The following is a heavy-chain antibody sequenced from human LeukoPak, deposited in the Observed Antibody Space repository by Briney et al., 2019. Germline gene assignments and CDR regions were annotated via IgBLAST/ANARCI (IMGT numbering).Heavy chain of an antibody. J-gene: IGHJ4*02. D-gene: IGHD5-18*01. V-gene: IGHV4-59*01. Sequence: SETPSLTCTVSGGSISSYYWSWIRLPPRKGLEWIGYIYYTGATYYNPSLKSRVTISLDTSKNQFSLKLSSVTAADAAVYYCARAGYSYGTGYYFDYWGQGALVTVSS. CDR1: GGSISSYY. CDR2: IYYTGAT. CDR3: ARAGYSYGTGYYFDY.